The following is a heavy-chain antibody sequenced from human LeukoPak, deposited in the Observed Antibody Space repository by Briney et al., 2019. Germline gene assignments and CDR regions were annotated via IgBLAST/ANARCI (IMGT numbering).Heavy chain of an antibody. V-gene: IGHV3-23*01. J-gene: IGHJ4*02. CDR1: GFTFSTHA. Sequence: PGGSLRLSCAASGFTFSTHAMNWVRQAPGKGLEGVSGISGSGGSTYYASSVMCRFTISRYNSKNTLYLQMISLRAEDTAVYYCAKDAGFSMVRGVMISDGFEYWGQGTLVTVSS. CDR2: ISGSGGST. CDR3: AKDAGFSMVRGVMISDGFEY. D-gene: IGHD3-10*01.